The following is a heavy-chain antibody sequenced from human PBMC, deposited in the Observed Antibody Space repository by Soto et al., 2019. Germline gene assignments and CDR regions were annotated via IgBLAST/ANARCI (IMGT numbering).Heavy chain of an antibody. CDR2: IIPKLGSA. CDR1: GGGNLRDYR. Sequence: SVKVSCKASGGGNLRDYRTTWVRRAPGQGLEWMGGIIPKLGSANYAQKFQGRVTITADESTSTAYMELSSLRSEDTAVYYCARGYTAIRYYYGMDVWGQGTTVTVSS. D-gene: IGHD5-18*01. CDR3: ARGYTAIRYYYGMDV. J-gene: IGHJ6*02. V-gene: IGHV1-69*13.